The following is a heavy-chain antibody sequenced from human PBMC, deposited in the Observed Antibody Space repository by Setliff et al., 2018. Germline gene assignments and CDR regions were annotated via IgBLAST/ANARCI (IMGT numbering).Heavy chain of an antibody. CDR2: IYYSGST. CDR3: ARHKSNGSGSYPSLYMDV. Sequence: SETLSLTCRVSGGSICSGNYYWGLIRQPPGKGLEWVATIYYSGSTYSNPSLKSRLIISVDAPDNQFSVKLSSVTAADTAVYYCARHKSNGSGSYPSLYMDVWGKGIMVTVS. D-gene: IGHD3-10*01. J-gene: IGHJ6*03. V-gene: IGHV4-39*01. CDR1: GGSICSGNYY.